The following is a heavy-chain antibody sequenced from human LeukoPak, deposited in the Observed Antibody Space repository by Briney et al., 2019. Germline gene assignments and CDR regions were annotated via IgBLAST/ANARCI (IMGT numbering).Heavy chain of an antibody. CDR1: GFSFSTSGVG. CDR2: IYWDEDK. CDR3: ARSPYYDILTGSRGTFDY. V-gene: IGHV2-5*02. J-gene: IGHJ4*02. Sequence: SGPTLVKPTQTLTLTCTFSGFSFSTSGVGVGWIRQPPGKALEWLAVIYWDEDKHYRPSLKSRLTITKDTSKNQVVLTMTNMDPVDTATYYCARSPYYDILTGSRGTFDYWGRGILVTVSS. D-gene: IGHD3-9*01.